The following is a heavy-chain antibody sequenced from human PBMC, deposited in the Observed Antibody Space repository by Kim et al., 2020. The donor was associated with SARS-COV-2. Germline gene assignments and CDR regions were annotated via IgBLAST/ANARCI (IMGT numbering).Heavy chain of an antibody. CDR2: IYSGGTT. CDR3: ARDRGAYDILTGYHADNWFDP. Sequence: GGSLRLSCAASGFTVSSNYMSWVRQAPGKGLEWVSIIYSGGTTYYADSVKGRFTISRDNSKNTLFLQMNSLRAEDTAVYYCARDRGAYDILTGYHADNWFDPWGQGTLVTVSS. CDR1: GFTVSSNY. J-gene: IGHJ5*02. D-gene: IGHD3-9*01. V-gene: IGHV3-53*01.